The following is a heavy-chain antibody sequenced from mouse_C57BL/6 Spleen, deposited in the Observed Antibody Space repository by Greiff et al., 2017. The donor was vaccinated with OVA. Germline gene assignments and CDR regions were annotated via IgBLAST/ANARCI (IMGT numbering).Heavy chain of an antibody. Sequence: VKLVESGPELVKPGASVKISCKASGYAFSSSWMNWVKQRPGKGLEWIGRIYPGDGDTNYNGKFKGKATLTADKSSSTAYMQLSSLTSEDSAVYFCAPDSSGLYFDYWGQGTTLTVSS. CDR3: APDSSGLYFDY. V-gene: IGHV1-82*01. CDR1: GYAFSSSW. CDR2: IYPGDGDT. D-gene: IGHD3-2*02. J-gene: IGHJ2*01.